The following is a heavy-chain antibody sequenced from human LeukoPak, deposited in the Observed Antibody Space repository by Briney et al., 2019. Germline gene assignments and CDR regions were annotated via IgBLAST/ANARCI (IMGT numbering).Heavy chain of an antibody. J-gene: IGHJ3*02. CDR3: ARDTRDAFDI. Sequence: PSETLSLTCTVSGGSINSYYWSWIRQPPGKGLEYIGYIYYSGSTNYNPSLKSRVTISLDTSKNQFSLKLRSVTAADTAVYYCARDTRDAFDIWGQGTMVTVSS. CDR2: IYYSGST. CDR1: GGSINSYY. V-gene: IGHV4-59*01.